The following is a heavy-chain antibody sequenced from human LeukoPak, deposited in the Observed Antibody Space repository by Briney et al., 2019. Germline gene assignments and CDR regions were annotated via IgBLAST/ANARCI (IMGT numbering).Heavy chain of an antibody. Sequence: PSETLSLTCTVSGGSISSTSFYWCWIRQTPGKGLEWIGSINYSGNTFYNPSLQSRLTMSIDTSKNRFSLKLNSVTAADSAVYYCARRGFGAYFYYMDVWGKGTTVIISS. D-gene: IGHD3-16*01. V-gene: IGHV4-39*01. CDR1: GGSISSTSFY. J-gene: IGHJ6*03. CDR2: INYSGNT. CDR3: ARRGFGAYFYYMDV.